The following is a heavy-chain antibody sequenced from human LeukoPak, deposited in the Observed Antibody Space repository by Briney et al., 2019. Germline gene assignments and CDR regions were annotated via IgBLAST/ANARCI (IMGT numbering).Heavy chain of an antibody. V-gene: IGHV1-3*01. J-gene: IGHJ6*02. CDR3: ARTRSSGWYEGPYYGMDV. D-gene: IGHD6-19*01. CDR1: GYTFTSYA. CDR2: INAGNDNT. Sequence: ASVKVSCKASGYTFTSYAMHWVRQAPGQRLEWMGWINAGNDNTKYSQKFQGRVTITRDTSASTAYMELSSLRSEDTAVYYCARTRSSGWYEGPYYGMDVWGQGTTVTVSS.